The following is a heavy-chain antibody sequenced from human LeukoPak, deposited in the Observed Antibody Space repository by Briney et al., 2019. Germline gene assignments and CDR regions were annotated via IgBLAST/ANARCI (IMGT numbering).Heavy chain of an antibody. Sequence: SETLSLTCTVSGGSMSSNYWSWIRQPPGKGLEWIGYIYYSGSTYYNPSLKSRATISVDTSKNQFSLKLSAVTAADTAVYYCARHGNYYVHAFDIWGQGTMVTVSS. J-gene: IGHJ3*02. D-gene: IGHD3-10*02. CDR2: IYYSGST. CDR3: ARHGNYYVHAFDI. V-gene: IGHV4-59*08. CDR1: GGSMSSNY.